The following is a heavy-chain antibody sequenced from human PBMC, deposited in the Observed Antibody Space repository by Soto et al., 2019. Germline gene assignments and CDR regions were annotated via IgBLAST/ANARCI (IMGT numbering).Heavy chain of an antibody. CDR3: ARDKIVAALSSYYYYYYGMDV. V-gene: IGHV4-39*02. CDR1: GGSISSSSYY. CDR2: IYYSGST. Sequence: SETLSITCTVSGGSISSSSYYWGWIRQPPGKGLECIGSIYYSGSTYYNPSLKSRVTISVDTSKNQFSLKLSSVTAADTAVYYCARDKIVAALSSYYYYYYGMDVWGQGTTVTVSS. D-gene: IGHD2-15*01. J-gene: IGHJ6*02.